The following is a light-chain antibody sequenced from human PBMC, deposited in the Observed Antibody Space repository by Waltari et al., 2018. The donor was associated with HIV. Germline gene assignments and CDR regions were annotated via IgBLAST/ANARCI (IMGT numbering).Light chain of an antibody. Sequence: QSFLTQPPSASGTPGQTVTISSSGSSSNIEKANVYWSQQLPVMTPKLLINKNFLRPSGVPDRFAASKSGTSASLTISGLRSADEADYYCVGWDSSLSAYVFGAGTKVAVL. CDR3: VGWDSSLSAYV. J-gene: IGLJ1*01. CDR1: SSNIEKAN. CDR2: KNF. V-gene: IGLV1-47*01.